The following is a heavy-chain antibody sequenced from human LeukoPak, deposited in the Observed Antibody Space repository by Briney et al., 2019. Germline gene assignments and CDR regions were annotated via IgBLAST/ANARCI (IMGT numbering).Heavy chain of an antibody. V-gene: IGHV3-7*03. CDR1: GFTFSSYW. D-gene: IGHD3-10*01. J-gene: IGHJ4*02. Sequence: GGSLRLSCAASGFTFSSYWMTWVRQAPGKGLEWVANIKHDGSEKSYVDSVKGRFTISRDNVKKSLYLQMNSLRAEDTAVYFCARGKYYYASGSDPLFDYWGQGTLVTVSS. CDR2: IKHDGSEK. CDR3: ARGKYYYASGSDPLFDY.